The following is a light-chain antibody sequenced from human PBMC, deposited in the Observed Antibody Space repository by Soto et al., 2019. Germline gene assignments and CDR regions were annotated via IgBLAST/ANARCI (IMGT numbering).Light chain of an antibody. J-gene: IGKJ5*01. CDR2: GAS. CDR3: QQRSYPIT. V-gene: IGKV3-20*01. CDR1: QSVSSNY. Sequence: EIVLTQSPGTLSLSPGERATLSCRASQSVSSNYLAWYQQKPGQAPRLLIYGASTRATGIPARFSGSGSGTEFTLTISSLEPEDFAVYYCQQRSYPITFGQGTRLEIK.